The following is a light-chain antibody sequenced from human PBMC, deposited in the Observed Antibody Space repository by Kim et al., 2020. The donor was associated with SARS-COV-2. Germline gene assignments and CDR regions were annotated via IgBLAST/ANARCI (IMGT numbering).Light chain of an antibody. CDR3: QQRSNWPT. Sequence: SLTPGESAHLSCRASRNVSIYLAWYQQKPGQAPRLLIYDASNRATGIPARFSGSGSGTDFTLTISSLEPEDFAVYYCQQRSNWPTFGGGTKVDIK. J-gene: IGKJ4*01. V-gene: IGKV3-11*01. CDR1: RNVSIY. CDR2: DAS.